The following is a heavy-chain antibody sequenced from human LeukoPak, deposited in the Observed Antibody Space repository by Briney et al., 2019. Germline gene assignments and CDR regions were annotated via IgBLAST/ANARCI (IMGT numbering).Heavy chain of an antibody. CDR3: ARELEYYYDSSGYPYFDY. J-gene: IGHJ4*02. CDR2: ISSSSSTI. Sequence: GGSLRLSCAASGFTFSSYSMSWVRQAPGKGLEWVSYISSSSSTIYYADSVKGRFTISRDNAKNSLYLQMNSLRAEDTAVYYCARELEYYYDSSGYPYFDYWGQGTLVTVSS. D-gene: IGHD3-22*01. V-gene: IGHV3-48*04. CDR1: GFTFSSYS.